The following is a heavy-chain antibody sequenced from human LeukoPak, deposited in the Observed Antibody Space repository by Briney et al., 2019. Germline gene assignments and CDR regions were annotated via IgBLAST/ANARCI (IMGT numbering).Heavy chain of an antibody. CDR1: GGSFSGYY. V-gene: IGHV4-34*01. CDR3: ARDPSGSYFDY. D-gene: IGHD1-26*01. J-gene: IGHJ4*02. Sequence: PSETLSPTCAVYGGSFSGYYWSWIRQPPGKGLEWTGEINHSGSTNYNPSLKSRVTISVDTSKNQFSLKLSSVTAADTAVYYCARDPSGSYFDYWGQGTLVTVSS. CDR2: INHSGST.